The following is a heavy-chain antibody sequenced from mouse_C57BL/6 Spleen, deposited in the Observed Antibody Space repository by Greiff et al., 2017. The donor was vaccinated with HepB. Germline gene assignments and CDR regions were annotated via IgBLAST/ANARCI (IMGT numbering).Heavy chain of an antibody. D-gene: IGHD1-1*01. CDR2: IDPSDSYT. CDR1: GYTFTSYW. CDR3: ARARLLRDWYFDV. Sequence: QVQLQQPGAELVKPGASVKLSCKASGYTFTSYWMQWVNQRPGQGLEWIGEIDPSDSYTNYNQKFKGKATLTVDTSSSTAYMQLSSLTSEDSAVYYCARARLLRDWYFDVWGTGTTVTVSS. V-gene: IGHV1-50*01. J-gene: IGHJ1*03.